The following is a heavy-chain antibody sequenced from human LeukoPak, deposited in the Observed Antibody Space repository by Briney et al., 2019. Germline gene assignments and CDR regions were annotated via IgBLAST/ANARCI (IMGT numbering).Heavy chain of an antibody. D-gene: IGHD3-9*01. CDR3: ARVSYHDILTGYYLDN. V-gene: IGHV3-23*01. CDR2: ISGSGGST. Sequence: GGSLRLSCAASGFTFSSYAMSWVRQAPGKGLEWVSAISGSGGSTYYADSVKGRFTISRDNSKNTLYLQMNSLRAEDTAVYYCARVSYHDILTGYYLDNWGQGTLVTVSS. CDR1: GFTFSSYA. J-gene: IGHJ4*02.